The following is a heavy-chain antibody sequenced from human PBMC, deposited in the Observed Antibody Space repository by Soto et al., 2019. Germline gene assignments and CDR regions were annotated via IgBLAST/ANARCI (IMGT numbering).Heavy chain of an antibody. CDR2: ISYDGSNK. CDR3: AKAEYDFWSGYFYYGMDV. Sequence: GGSLRLSCAASGFTFSSYGMHWVRQAPGKGLAWVAVISYDGSNKYYADSVKGRFTISRDNSKNTLYLQMNSLRAEDTAVDFFAKAEYDFWSGYFYYGMDVWGQGTTVTVSS. V-gene: IGHV3-30*18. J-gene: IGHJ6*02. CDR1: GFTFSSYG. D-gene: IGHD3-3*01.